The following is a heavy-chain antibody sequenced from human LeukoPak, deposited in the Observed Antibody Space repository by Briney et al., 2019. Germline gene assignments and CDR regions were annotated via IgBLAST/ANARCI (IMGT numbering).Heavy chain of an antibody. CDR2: IYPGDSDT. Sequence: GESLKISCKGSGYNLTNYWIGWVRQMPGKGLEWMGIIYPGDSDTRYSPSFRGQVTISVDKSISTAYLQWSSLKASDTAMYYCARRRAVAGTYYFDYWGQGTLVTVSS. J-gene: IGHJ4*02. CDR3: ARRRAVAGTYYFDY. V-gene: IGHV5-51*01. D-gene: IGHD6-19*01. CDR1: GYNLTNYW.